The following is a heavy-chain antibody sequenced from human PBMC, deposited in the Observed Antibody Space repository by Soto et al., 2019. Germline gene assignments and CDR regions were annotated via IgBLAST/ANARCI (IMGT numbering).Heavy chain of an antibody. V-gene: IGHV3-33*03. CDR2: IFHDGSNE. CDR3: GGASSTWEH. J-gene: IGHJ4*02. Sequence: QVQLVESGGGVVQPGRSLRLSCVASGFTFSSYGMHWVRQAPGKGLEWVAVIFHDGSNENYGDSVKGRFTISRDNSKNTLYLQMDSRRAEDTAVYYCGGASSTWEHWGQGTLVTVSS. D-gene: IGHD6-13*01. CDR1: GFTFSSYG.